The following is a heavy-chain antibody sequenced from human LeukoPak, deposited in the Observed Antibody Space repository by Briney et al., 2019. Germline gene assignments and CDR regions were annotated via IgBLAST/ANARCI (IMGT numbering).Heavy chain of an antibody. CDR3: ARGTAMVTFDY. J-gene: IGHJ4*02. Sequence: ASVKVSCKASGYTFTGYYMHWVRQAPGQGLEWMGWINPNSGGTNNAQKFQGRVTMTRDTSISTAYMELSRLRSDDTAVYYCARGTAMVTFDYWGQGTLVTVSS. CDR2: INPNSGGT. D-gene: IGHD5-18*01. V-gene: IGHV1-2*02. CDR1: GYTFTGYY.